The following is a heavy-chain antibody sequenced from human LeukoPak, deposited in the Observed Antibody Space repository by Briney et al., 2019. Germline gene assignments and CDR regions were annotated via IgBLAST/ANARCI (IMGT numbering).Heavy chain of an antibody. J-gene: IGHJ4*02. V-gene: IGHV3-23*01. CDR1: GFTFSSYA. Sequence: GGSLRLSCAASGFTFSSYAMSWVRQAPGKGLEWVSAISGSGGSTYYADSVKGRFTTSRDNSKNTLYLQMNSLRAEDTAVYYCAKDENYYDSSGYYFFDYWGQGTLVTVSS. D-gene: IGHD3-22*01. CDR2: ISGSGGST. CDR3: AKDENYYDSSGYYFFDY.